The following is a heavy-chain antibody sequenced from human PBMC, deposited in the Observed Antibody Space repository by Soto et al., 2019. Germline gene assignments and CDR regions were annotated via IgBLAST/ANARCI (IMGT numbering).Heavy chain of an antibody. Sequence: EVELLESGGGLAQPGGSLRLSCVVSGFTFSSYAMTWDRQAPGKGPEWVSVISATGATTYYADSGKGRFTISRDNSKNMLYLQMNSLRVEDTAIYYCAKDLKTTVVRAYDYWGQGTLVTVSS. CDR2: ISATGATT. CDR1: GFTFSSYA. J-gene: IGHJ4*02. D-gene: IGHD4-17*01. CDR3: AKDLKTTVVRAYDY. V-gene: IGHV3-23*01.